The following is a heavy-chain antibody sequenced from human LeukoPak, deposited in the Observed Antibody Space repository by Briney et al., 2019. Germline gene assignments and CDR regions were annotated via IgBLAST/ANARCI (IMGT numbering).Heavy chain of an antibody. D-gene: IGHD1-26*01. CDR1: GFTFSSYW. V-gene: IGHV3-23*01. J-gene: IGHJ4*02. CDR2: ISGSGGST. CDR3: AKGYSGSYLLFDY. Sequence: AGGSLRLSCAASGFTFSSYWMSWVRQAPGKGLEWVSAISGSGGSTYYADSVKGRFTISRDNSKNTLYLQMNSLRAEDTAVYYCAKGYSGSYLLFDYWGQGTLVTVSS.